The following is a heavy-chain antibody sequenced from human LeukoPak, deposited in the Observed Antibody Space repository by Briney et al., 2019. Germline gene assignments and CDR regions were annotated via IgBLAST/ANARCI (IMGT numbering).Heavy chain of an antibody. CDR1: GYTFSSYS. V-gene: IGHV3-23*01. D-gene: IGHD6-13*01. CDR3: AKTKAAGTDDY. CDR2: ISGSGGST. Sequence: GGSLRLSCAASGYTFSSYSMNWVRQAPGKGLEWVSAISGSGGSTYYADSVKGRFTISRDNSKNTLYLQMNSLRAEDTAVYYCAKTKAAGTDDYWGQGTLVTVSS. J-gene: IGHJ4*02.